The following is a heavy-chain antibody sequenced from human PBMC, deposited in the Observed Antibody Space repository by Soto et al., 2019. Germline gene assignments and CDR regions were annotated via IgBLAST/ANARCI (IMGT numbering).Heavy chain of an antibody. Sequence: LSLTCAVYGGSFSGYYWSWIRQPPGKGLEWIGEINHSGSTNYNPSLKSRVTISVDTSKNQFSLKLSSVTAADTAVYYCARVRYYGSRSYYYGMDVWGQGTTVTVSS. CDR3: ARVRYYGSRSYYYGMDV. CDR2: INHSGST. D-gene: IGHD3-10*01. CDR1: GGSFSGYY. J-gene: IGHJ6*02. V-gene: IGHV4-34*01.